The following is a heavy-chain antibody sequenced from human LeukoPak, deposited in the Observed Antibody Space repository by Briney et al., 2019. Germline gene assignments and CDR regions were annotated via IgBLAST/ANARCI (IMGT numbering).Heavy chain of an antibody. D-gene: IGHD6-13*01. V-gene: IGHV3-30*02. CDR3: ARDDGIAAAAGYYFDY. J-gene: IGHJ4*02. CDR1: GFTFSSYG. CDR2: IRYDGSNK. Sequence: GGSLRLSCAASGFTFSSYGMHWVRQAPGKGLEWVAFIRYDGSNKYYADSVKGRFTISRDNAKNSLYLQMNSLRAEDTAVYYCARDDGIAAAAGYYFDYWGQGTLVTVSS.